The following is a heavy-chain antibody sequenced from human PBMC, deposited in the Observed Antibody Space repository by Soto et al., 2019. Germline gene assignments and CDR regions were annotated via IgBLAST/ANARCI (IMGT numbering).Heavy chain of an antibody. D-gene: IGHD2-8*01. CDR2: ISGSGGST. CDR1: GFTFSSYA. V-gene: IGHV3-23*01. Sequence: GGSLRLSCAASGFTFSSYAMSWVRQAPGKGLEWVSAISGSGGSTYYADSVKGRFTISRDNSKNTLYLQMNSLRAEDTAVYYCAKDLLYYHAYYYYYGMDVWGQGTTVTVSS. CDR3: AKDLLYYHAYYYYYGMDV. J-gene: IGHJ6*02.